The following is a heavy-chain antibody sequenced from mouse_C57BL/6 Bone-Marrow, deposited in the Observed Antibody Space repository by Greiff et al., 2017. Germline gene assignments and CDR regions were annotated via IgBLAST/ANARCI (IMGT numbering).Heavy chain of an antibody. CDR3: ARGITTVVADD. Sequence: QVQLQQSGAELVKPGASVKISCKASGYAFSRYWMNWVQQRPGKGLEWIGQIYPGDGDTNSHGKFKGKATLTADKASSTDYMQLSSLTSEDSAVYFGARGITTVVADDWGQGTTLTVSS. D-gene: IGHD1-1*01. J-gene: IGHJ2*01. V-gene: IGHV1-80*01. CDR2: IYPGDGDT. CDR1: GYAFSRYW.